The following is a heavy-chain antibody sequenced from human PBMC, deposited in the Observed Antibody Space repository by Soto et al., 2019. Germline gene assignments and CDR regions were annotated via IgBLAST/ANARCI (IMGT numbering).Heavy chain of an antibody. Sequence: GGSLRLSCAASGFTFSSYAMSWVRQAPGKGLEWVSAISGSGGSTYYADSVKGRFTISRDNSKNTLYLQMNSLRAEDTAVYSCAKGATRGYMTLCDFDYCRKRTLVTVSS. CDR3: AKGATRGYMTLCDFDY. CDR1: GFTFSSYA. J-gene: IGHJ4*02. CDR2: ISGSGGST. V-gene: IGHV3-23*01. D-gene: IGHD2-2*02.